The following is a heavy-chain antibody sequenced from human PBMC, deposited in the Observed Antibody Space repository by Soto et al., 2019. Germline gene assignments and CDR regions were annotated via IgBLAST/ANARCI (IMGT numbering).Heavy chain of an antibody. CDR3: VRDDDFGTNALDL. D-gene: IGHD1-1*01. CDR1: GFTFSNYG. J-gene: IGHJ3*01. CDR2: ILNDGSED. Sequence: QMQLVESGGGVVQPGRSLRLSCAASGFTFSNYGMHWVRQAPGKGLEWVSLILNDGSEDFYRDSVKGRFTISRDNSRNSIYLQMNSLRDDDTTLYYCVRDDDFGTNALDLWGQGTMVSVSS. V-gene: IGHV3-33*01.